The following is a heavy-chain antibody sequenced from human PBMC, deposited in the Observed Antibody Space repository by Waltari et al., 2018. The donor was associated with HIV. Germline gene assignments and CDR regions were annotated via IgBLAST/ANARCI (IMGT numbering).Heavy chain of an antibody. D-gene: IGHD6-13*01. V-gene: IGHV3-15*01. Sequence: EVHLVESGGGLVKPGGSLRLSCAASGFTFTNAWMSWVRQAPGKGLEWVGRIKSKTGGGTTDYAAPVKGRFTISRDDSENTLYLQMNSLKTEDTAVYYCTTVKVISAGGTGGEFDYWGQGTLVTVSS. J-gene: IGHJ4*02. CDR3: TTVKVISAGGTGGEFDY. CDR1: GFTFTNAW. CDR2: IKSKTGGGTT.